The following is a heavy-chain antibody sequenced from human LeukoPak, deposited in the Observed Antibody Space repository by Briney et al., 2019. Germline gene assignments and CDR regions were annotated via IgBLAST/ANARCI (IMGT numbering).Heavy chain of an antibody. CDR3: ARVGLLDYYYGMDV. J-gene: IGHJ6*02. D-gene: IGHD1-26*01. CDR1: GFTFSSYG. CDR2: IWYDGSNK. V-gene: IGHV3-33*01. Sequence: PGGSLRLSCAASGFTFSSYGMHWVRQAPGKGLEWVAAIWYDGSNKYYADSVKGRFTISRDNSKNTLYLQMNSLRAEDTAVYYCARVGLLDYYYGMDVWGQGTTVTVSS.